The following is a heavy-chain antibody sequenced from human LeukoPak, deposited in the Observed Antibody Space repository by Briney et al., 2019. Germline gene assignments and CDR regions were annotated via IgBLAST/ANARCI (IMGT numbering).Heavy chain of an antibody. D-gene: IGHD5-24*01. CDR2: IDPSDSYT. CDR3: ARREMSTKRAVKPADY. V-gene: IGHV5-10-1*01. Sequence: GESLKISCKGSGYSFTSYWITWVRQMPGKGLEWMGRIDPSDSYTNYSPSFQGHVTISADKSISTAYLQWSSLKASDTAMYYCARREMSTKRAVKPADYWGQGTLVTVSS. J-gene: IGHJ4*02. CDR1: GYSFTSYW.